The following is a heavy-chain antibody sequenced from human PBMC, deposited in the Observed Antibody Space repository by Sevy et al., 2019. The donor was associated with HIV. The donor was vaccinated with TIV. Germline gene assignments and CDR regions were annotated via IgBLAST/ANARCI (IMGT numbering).Heavy chain of an antibody. D-gene: IGHD2-2*01. V-gene: IGHV4-59*01. CDR1: GGSISSYY. Sequence: SETLSLTCTVSGGSISSYYWKWIRQPPGKGLEWIGYMDYSGSSSYNPSLKGRVSISLDTSKNQFSLKLTSVTAADTAVYYCARAGGSTEWGIDVWGQGTTVTVSS. CDR3: ARAGGSTEWGIDV. J-gene: IGHJ6*02. CDR2: MDYSGSS.